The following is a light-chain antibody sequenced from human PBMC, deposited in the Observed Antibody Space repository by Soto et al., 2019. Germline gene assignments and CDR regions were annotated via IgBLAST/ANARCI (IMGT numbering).Light chain of an antibody. CDR2: GAV. Sequence: VLTQSPGTLSLSPGERATLSCRASQSVSSTYLAWFQQKPGQAPRLLIYGAVSRATGIPDRFSGSGSGTEFTLTISSLEPEDFVVYYCQQYHSPPLTFGQGTKVDIK. CDR1: QSVSSTY. V-gene: IGKV3-20*01. J-gene: IGKJ1*01. CDR3: QQYHSPPLT.